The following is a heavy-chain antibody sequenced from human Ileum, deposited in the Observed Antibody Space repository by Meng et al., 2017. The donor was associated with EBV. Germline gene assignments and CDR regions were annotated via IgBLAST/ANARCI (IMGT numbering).Heavy chain of an antibody. CDR1: GLTFSNYG. D-gene: IGHD6-19*01. CDR3: ARLGSGWAADY. V-gene: IGHV3-33*01. J-gene: IGHJ4*02. CDR2: IWYDGSNK. Sequence: QVQGVVSGGGVVQPGTSLSLSCGAFGLTFSNYGMYWVRQAPGKGLEWVSVIWYDGSNKYYGDSVKGRFTVSRDNSKNTVSLQMNSLRVEDTAVYYCARLGSGWAADYWGQGTLVTVSS.